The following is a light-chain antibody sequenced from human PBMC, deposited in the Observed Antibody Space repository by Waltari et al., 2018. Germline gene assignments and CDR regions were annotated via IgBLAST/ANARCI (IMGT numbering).Light chain of an antibody. CDR3: QQANSFPIT. CDR1: QDIRNW. V-gene: IGKV1-12*01. CDR2: ATS. J-gene: IGKJ3*01. Sequence: DIQMTQSPSSVSASVGDRVTITCRASQDIRNWLAWYQQKPGKAPNLLIYATSSLQTGVPSRFSGSGSGTEFTLTIISLQPEDFATYYCQQANSFPITFGPGTKVDIK.